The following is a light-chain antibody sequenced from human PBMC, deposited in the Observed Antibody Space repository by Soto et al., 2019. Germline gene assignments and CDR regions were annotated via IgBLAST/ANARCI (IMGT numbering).Light chain of an antibody. Sequence: QAVVTQPPSASGTPGQRVSISCSGSSSNIGTNTVNWYQQLPGTAPKLLIYSNNQRPSGVPDRFSGSQSGTSASLAISGLQSGDEADYYCVAWDDSLNGVVFGGGTKVTVL. CDR3: VAWDDSLNGVV. V-gene: IGLV1-44*01. J-gene: IGLJ2*01. CDR2: SNN. CDR1: SSNIGTNT.